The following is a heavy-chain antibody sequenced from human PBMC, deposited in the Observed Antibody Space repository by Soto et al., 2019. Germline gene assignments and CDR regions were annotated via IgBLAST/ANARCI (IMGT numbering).Heavy chain of an antibody. Sequence: GGSLRLSCAASGFTFSSYWMSWVRQAPGKGLEWVANIKQDGSEKYYVDSVKGRFTISRDNAKNSLYLQMNSLRAEDTAVYYCARFRSGYYGSGSYLYYYMDVWGKGTTVTVSS. CDR2: IKQDGSEK. J-gene: IGHJ6*03. V-gene: IGHV3-7*03. D-gene: IGHD3-10*01. CDR1: GFTFSSYW. CDR3: ARFRSGYYGSGSYLYYYMDV.